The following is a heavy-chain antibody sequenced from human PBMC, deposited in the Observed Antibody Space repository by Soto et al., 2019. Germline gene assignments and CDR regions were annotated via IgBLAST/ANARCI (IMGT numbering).Heavy chain of an antibody. CDR1: GGSISSTNW. D-gene: IGHD1-26*01. Sequence: SETLSLTCAVSGGSISSTNWWSWVRQPPGKGLEWIGEIYHSGSTNYNPSLKSRVTISVDTSKNQFSLKLRSVTAADTAVYYCARHRGSGSPYFDYWGQGALVTVSS. V-gene: IGHV4-4*02. CDR2: IYHSGST. J-gene: IGHJ4*02. CDR3: ARHRGSGSPYFDY.